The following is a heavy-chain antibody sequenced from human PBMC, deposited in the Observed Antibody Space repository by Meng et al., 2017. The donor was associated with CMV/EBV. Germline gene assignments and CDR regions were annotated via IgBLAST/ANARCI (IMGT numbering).Heavy chain of an antibody. CDR2: IRYDGSNK. D-gene: IGHD2-2*02. V-gene: IGHV3-30*02. Sequence: GESLKISCAASGFTFSSYGMHWVRQAPGKGLEWVAFIRYDGSNKYYADSVKGRFTISRDNSKNTLYLQMNSLRAEDTAAYYCAKDDSRLLYRDPYYYYGMDVWGQGTTVTVSS. CDR3: AKDDSRLLYRDPYYYYGMDV. CDR1: GFTFSSYG. J-gene: IGHJ6*02.